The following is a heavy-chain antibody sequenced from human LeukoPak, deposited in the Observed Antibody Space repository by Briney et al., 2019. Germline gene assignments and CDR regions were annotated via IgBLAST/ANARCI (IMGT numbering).Heavy chain of an antibody. CDR3: ARARSARDSSGPRVLDY. J-gene: IGHJ4*02. V-gene: IGHV4-39*07. CDR1: GGSISSGSYY. CDR2: IYHSGST. D-gene: IGHD3-22*01. Sequence: SETLSLTCTVSGGSISSGSYYWGWIRQPPGKGLEWIGSIYHSGSTYYNPSLKSRVTISVDTSKNQFSLKLSSVTAADTAVYYCARARSARDSSGPRVLDYWGQGTLVTVSS.